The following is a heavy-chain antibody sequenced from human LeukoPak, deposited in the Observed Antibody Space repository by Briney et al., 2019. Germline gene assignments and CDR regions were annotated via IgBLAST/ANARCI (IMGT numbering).Heavy chain of an antibody. D-gene: IGHD2-21*02. CDR2: IWYDGSNK. J-gene: IGHJ3*02. CDR3: ARDRCGGDCYPDAFDI. Sequence: GGSLRLSCAASGFTFSSYGMHWVRQAPGKGLEWVAVIWYDGSNKYYADSVKGRFTISRDNSKNTLYLQMNSLRAEDTAVYYCARDRCGGDCYPDAFDIWGRGTMVTVSS. CDR1: GFTFSSYG. V-gene: IGHV3-33*01.